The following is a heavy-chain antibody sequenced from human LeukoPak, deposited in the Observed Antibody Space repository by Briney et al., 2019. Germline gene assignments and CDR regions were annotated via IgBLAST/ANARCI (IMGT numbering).Heavy chain of an antibody. J-gene: IGHJ2*01. CDR3: ARLRSSEFDL. CDR1: GYSISSGYY. V-gene: IGHV4-38-2*02. CDR2: IYHSGST. Sequence: PSETLSLTCTVSGYSISSGYYWGWIRQPPGKGLEWIGSIYHSGSTYYNPSLKSRVTISVDTSKNQFSLKLSSVTAADTAVYYCARLRSSEFDLWGRGTLVTVSS. D-gene: IGHD4-17*01.